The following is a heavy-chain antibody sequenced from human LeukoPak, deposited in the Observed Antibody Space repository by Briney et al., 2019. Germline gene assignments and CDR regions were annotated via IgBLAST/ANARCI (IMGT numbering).Heavy chain of an antibody. CDR2: ISYDGSNK. Sequence: GGSLRLSCAASGFTFSSYGMHWVRQAPGKGLEWVAVISYDGSNKYYADSVKGRFTISRDNSKNTLYLQMNSLRAEDTAVYYCAKDRSGSYSPYYFDCWGQGTLVTVSS. CDR3: AKDRSGSYSPYYFDC. J-gene: IGHJ4*02. D-gene: IGHD1-26*01. V-gene: IGHV3-30*18. CDR1: GFTFSSYG.